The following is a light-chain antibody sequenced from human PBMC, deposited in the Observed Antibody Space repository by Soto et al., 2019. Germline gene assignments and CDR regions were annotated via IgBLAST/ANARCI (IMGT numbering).Light chain of an antibody. V-gene: IGKV1-33*01. CDR2: DAS. J-gene: IGKJ3*01. Sequence: DIQMTQSPSSLSASVGDRVTITCQASQAISNYLNWYQQKPGKAPKLLIYDASNLETGVPPRFSGSGSGTDFTFTISSLQPEDIATYYCQQYDNLPPFTFGPGTKVDIK. CDR3: QQYDNLPPFT. CDR1: QAISNY.